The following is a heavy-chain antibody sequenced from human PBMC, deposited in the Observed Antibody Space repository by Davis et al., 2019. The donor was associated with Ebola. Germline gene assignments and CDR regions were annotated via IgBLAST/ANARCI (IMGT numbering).Heavy chain of an antibody. D-gene: IGHD3-16*01. V-gene: IGHV1-18*01. Sequence: ASVKVSCKTSGFPLITYGISWVRQAPGQGLEWMGWISGFNGNTNYAQKLQGRLTMTTDTPTNTAYMELRSLKSDDTAVYYCARDRVLWGYFDYWGQGTLVTVSS. CDR3: ARDRVLWGYFDY. CDR1: GFPLITYG. CDR2: ISGFNGNT. J-gene: IGHJ4*02.